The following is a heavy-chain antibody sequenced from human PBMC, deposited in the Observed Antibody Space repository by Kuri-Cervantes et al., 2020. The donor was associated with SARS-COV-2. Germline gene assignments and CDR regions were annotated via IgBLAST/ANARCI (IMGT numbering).Heavy chain of an antibody. J-gene: IGHJ4*02. V-gene: IGHV3-64*02. CDR1: GFTFSSYA. CDR3: ARAGTIFGVVIIWTEGFDY. D-gene: IGHD3-3*01. Sequence: GESLKISCAASGFTFSSYAMHWVRQAPGKGLEYVSAISSNGGSTYYADSVKGRFTISRDNSKNTLYLQMGSPRAEDMAVYYCARAGTIFGVVIIWTEGFDYWGQGTLVTVSS. CDR2: ISSNGGST.